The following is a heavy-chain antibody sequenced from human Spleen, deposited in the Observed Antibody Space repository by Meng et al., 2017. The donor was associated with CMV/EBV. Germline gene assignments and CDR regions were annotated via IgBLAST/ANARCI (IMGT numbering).Heavy chain of an antibody. V-gene: IGHV4-61*01. CDR1: GVSVNSETDY. D-gene: IGHD7-27*01. CDR3: ARGGNDWGLYYFDY. CDR2: VYYAGNT. Sequence: SGVSVNSETDYWSWLRQPPGKGLEWLGYVYYAGNTNFNPSLKSRVTISVDTSKNQFSLKLSSVTAADTAVYYCARGGNDWGLYYFDYWGQGTLVTVSS. J-gene: IGHJ4*02.